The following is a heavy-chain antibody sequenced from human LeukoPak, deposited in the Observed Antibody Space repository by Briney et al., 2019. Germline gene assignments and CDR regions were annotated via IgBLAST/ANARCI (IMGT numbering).Heavy chain of an antibody. V-gene: IGHV1-18*01. CDR2: ISAYNGNT. J-gene: IGHJ4*02. D-gene: IGHD3-22*01. CDR3: ARDAFYYYDSSGPWGY. Sequence: GASVKVSCKASGYTFTSYGISWVRQAPGQGLEWMGWISAYNGNTNYAQKPQGRVTMTTDTSTSTAYMELRSLRSDDTAVYYCARDAFYYYDSSGPWGYWGQGTLVTVSS. CDR1: GYTFTSYG.